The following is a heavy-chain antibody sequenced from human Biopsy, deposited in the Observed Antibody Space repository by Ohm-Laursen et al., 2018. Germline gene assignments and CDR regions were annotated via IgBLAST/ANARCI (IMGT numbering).Heavy chain of an antibody. V-gene: IGHV4-59*11. CDR3: ARGSNEYGGLYFPH. CDR2: ISHTGYT. Sequence: SETLSLTCTVSGGSFTGHYWTWIRQPPGKGLEWIGYISHTGYTSYKSSLKSRVTISLDTSRKHFSLRLTSLAAADTAVYYCARGSNEYGGLYFPHWGQGTLATVSS. J-gene: IGHJ1*01. D-gene: IGHD4-23*01. CDR1: GGSFTGHY.